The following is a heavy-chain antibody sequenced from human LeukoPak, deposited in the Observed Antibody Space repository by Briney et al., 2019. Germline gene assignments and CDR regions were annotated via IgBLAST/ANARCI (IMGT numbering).Heavy chain of an antibody. Sequence: GGSLRLSCAASGFTFSTNCMRWVRHAPGDLREWVANIKQDGSENYYGDSVKGRFTISRDNAKNSLCRQMNSLRAEETAMYYCASTRCTGTSCYLPILDWGQGILVTV. V-gene: IGHV3-7*01. J-gene: IGHJ4*02. D-gene: IGHD2-2*01. CDR2: IKQDGSEN. CDR3: ASTRCTGTSCYLPILD. CDR1: GFTFSTNC.